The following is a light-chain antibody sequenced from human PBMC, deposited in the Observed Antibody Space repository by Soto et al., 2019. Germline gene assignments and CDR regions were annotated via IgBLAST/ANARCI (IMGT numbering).Light chain of an antibody. CDR1: SGHSSYA. V-gene: IGLV4-69*01. CDR2: LNSDGSH. CDR3: QTWDTGTVV. Sequence: QLVLTQSPSASGSLGASVKLTCTLSSGHSSYAIAWHQQQPEKGPRYLMKLNSDGSHSKGDGIPDRFSGSISGAERYLTISSLQSEDEADYYCQTWDTGTVVFGGGTKLTVL. J-gene: IGLJ2*01.